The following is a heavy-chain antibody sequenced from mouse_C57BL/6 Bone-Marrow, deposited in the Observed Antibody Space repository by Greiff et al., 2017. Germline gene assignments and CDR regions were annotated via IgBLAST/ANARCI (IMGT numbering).Heavy chain of an antibody. CDR1: GFTFSSYA. J-gene: IGHJ4*01. CDR2: ISSGGDYT. V-gene: IGHV5-9-1*02. CDR3: TSSSFITTAFYAMDY. Sequence: EVKVVESGEGLVKPGGSLKLSCAASGFTFSSYAMSWVRQTPEKRLEWVAYISSGGDYTYYADTVKGRFTISRDNARNTLYLQMSSLKSEDTAMYYWTSSSFITTAFYAMDYWGQGTSVTVSS. D-gene: IGHD1-1*01.